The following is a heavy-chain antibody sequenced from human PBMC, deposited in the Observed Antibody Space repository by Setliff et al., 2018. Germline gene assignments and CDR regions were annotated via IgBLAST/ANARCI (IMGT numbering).Heavy chain of an antibody. Sequence: GESLKISCKGSGYSFTDYWIAWVRQTPGKGLEWMGTIYPGNADTRYSPSFQGQVTISTDTSINTAFLQWNNLKASDTAIYYCARSLVGATYSVYFDYWGQGTRVTVSS. CDR2: IYPGNADT. J-gene: IGHJ4*02. V-gene: IGHV5-51*01. CDR1: GYSFTDYW. CDR3: ARSLVGATYSVYFDY. D-gene: IGHD1-26*01.